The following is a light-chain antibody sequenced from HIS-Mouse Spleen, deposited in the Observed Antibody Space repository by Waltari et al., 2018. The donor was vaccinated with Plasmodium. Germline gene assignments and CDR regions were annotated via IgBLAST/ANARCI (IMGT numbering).Light chain of an antibody. V-gene: IGLV2-8*02. CDR3: SSYAGSNNYV. J-gene: IGLJ1*01. CDR1: SSDVGGYHY. Sequence: QSALTQPPSASRSPGQSVTISCPGTSSDVGGYHYVSWYQQHPGKAPKLMIYEVSKRPSGVPDRFSGSKSGNTASLTVSGLQAEDEADYYCSSYAGSNNYVFGTGTKVTVL. CDR2: EVS.